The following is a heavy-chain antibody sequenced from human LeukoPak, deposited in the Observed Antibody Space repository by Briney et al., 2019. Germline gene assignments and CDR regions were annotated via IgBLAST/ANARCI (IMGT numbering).Heavy chain of an antibody. V-gene: IGHV1-69*13. CDR2: IIPIFGTA. J-gene: IGHJ3*02. D-gene: IGHD6-6*01. Sequence: GASVKVSCKASGGTFSSYAISWVRQAPGQGLEWMGGIIPIFGTANYAQKFQGRVTITADESTSTAYMELSSLRSEDTAVYYCARALAYSSSSVAFDIWGQGTMVTVSS. CDR3: ARALAYSSSSVAFDI. CDR1: GGTFSSYA.